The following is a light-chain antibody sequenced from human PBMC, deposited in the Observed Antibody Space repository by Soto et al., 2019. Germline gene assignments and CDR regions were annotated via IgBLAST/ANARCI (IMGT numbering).Light chain of an antibody. CDR3: HQYGSSITWT. J-gene: IGKJ1*01. CDR2: AAS. V-gene: IGKV3-20*01. CDR1: QSVTSNY. Sequence: EVVLTQSPGTVSLSPGERATLSCRARQSVTSNYLAWYQQKPGQAPRLLIYAASSRATGNPDRFSGSGSGTDFTLSISRLEPEDFAVYYCHQYGSSITWTFGQGTKVEIK.